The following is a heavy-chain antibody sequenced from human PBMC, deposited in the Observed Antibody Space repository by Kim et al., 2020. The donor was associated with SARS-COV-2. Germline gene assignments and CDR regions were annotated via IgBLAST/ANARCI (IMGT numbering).Heavy chain of an antibody. CDR1: GFTFSSYA. CDR3: ATSGSGSYYYYGMDV. D-gene: IGHD3-10*01. Sequence: GGSLRLSCAASGFTFSSYAMHWVRQAPGKGLEWVAVISYDGSNKYYADSVKGRFTISRDNSKNTLYLQMNSLRAEDTAVYYCATSGSGSYYYYGMDVWGQGTTVPVSS. J-gene: IGHJ6*02. CDR2: ISYDGSNK. V-gene: IGHV3-30-3*01.